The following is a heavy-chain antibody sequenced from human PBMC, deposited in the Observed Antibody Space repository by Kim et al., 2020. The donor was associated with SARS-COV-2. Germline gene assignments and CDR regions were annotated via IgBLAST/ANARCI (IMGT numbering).Heavy chain of an antibody. D-gene: IGHD6-13*01. CDR2: IYYSGST. CDR1: GGSISSSSYY. J-gene: IGHJ4*02. CDR3: ARWWEQLGGFDY. V-gene: IGHV4-39*01. Sequence: SETLSLTCTVSGGSISSSSYYWGWIRQPPGKGLEWIGSIYYSGSTYYNPSLKSRVTISVDTSKNQFSLKLSSVTAADTAVYYCARWWEQLGGFDYWGQGTLVTVSS.